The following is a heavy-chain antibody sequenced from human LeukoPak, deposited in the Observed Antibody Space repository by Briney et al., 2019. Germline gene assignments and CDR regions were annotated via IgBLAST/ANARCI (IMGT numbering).Heavy chain of an antibody. J-gene: IGHJ4*02. Sequence: GGSLRLSCAASGFTFSSHAMNWVRQAPGKGLEWVSGIYGNAGRTFYADSVKGRFTISKDNAKNTVYLQMNSLRAEDTAVYYCVSFYETYWGRGTLVTVSS. CDR1: GFTFSSHA. CDR2: IYGNAGRT. V-gene: IGHV3-23*01. D-gene: IGHD2/OR15-2a*01. CDR3: VSFYETY.